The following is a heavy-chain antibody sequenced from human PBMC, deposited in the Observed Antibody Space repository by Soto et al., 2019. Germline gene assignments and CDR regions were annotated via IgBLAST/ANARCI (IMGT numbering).Heavy chain of an antibody. J-gene: IGHJ4*02. V-gene: IGHV3-43*01. D-gene: IGHD6-6*01. CDR2: ISWDGGST. CDR1: GFTFDDYT. CDR3: AALVPVDY. Sequence: GGSLRLSCAASGFTFDDYTMHWVRQAPGKGLEWVSLISWDGGSTYYADSVKGRFTISRDNSKNSLYLQMNSLRTEDTALYYCAALVPVDYWGQGTLVTVSS.